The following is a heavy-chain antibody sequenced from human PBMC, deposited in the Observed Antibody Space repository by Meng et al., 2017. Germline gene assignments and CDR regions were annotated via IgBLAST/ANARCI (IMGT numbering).Heavy chain of an antibody. D-gene: IGHD6-13*01. CDR3: ARGQWYSRSWYGSHYYYYGMNV. J-gene: IGHJ6*02. CDR1: GFTFRSYP. V-gene: IGHV3-30*01. CDR2: MSYDGSNQ. Sequence: GESLKISRAASGFTFRSYPMHWVRQAPGKGLGWVAVMSYDGSNQYYADSVKGRFTISRDNAKNTLYLQMNSLRAEDTAVYYGARGQWYSRSWYGSHYYYYGMNVWGQGTTVTVSS.